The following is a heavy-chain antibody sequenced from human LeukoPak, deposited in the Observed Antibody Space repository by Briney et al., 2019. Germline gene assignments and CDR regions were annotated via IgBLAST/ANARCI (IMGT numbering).Heavy chain of an antibody. D-gene: IGHD6-13*01. J-gene: IGHJ3*02. CDR3: ASFIAAAEAFDI. CDR2: IYYSGST. CDR1: GGSISSGDYY. V-gene: IGHV4-30-4*08. Sequence: SQTLSLTCTVSGGSISSGDYYWSWIRQPPGKGLEWIGYIYYSGSTYYNPSLKSQVTISVDTSKNQFSLKLSSVTAADTAVYYCASFIAAAEAFDIWGQGTMVTVSS.